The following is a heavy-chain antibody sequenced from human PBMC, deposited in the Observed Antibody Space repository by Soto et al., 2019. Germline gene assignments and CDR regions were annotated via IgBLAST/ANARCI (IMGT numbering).Heavy chain of an antibody. Sequence: EVQLLESGGGLVHPGGSLRLSCTASGFTFSNYAMNWVRQAPGKGLEWVSAISGSGGSTYYADSVKGRFTISRDNSKNTLYLQMNSLRAEDTAVYYCAKDLEWLFTFDYWGQGTLVTVSS. CDR1: GFTFSNYA. CDR3: AKDLEWLFTFDY. J-gene: IGHJ4*02. D-gene: IGHD3-3*01. V-gene: IGHV3-23*01. CDR2: ISGSGGST.